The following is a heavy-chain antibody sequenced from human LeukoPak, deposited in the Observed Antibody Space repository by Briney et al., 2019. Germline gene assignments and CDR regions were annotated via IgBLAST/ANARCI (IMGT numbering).Heavy chain of an antibody. CDR2: IYYSGST. CDR3: ARATAYYCIDQ. Sequence: PGGSLRLSCAASGFTFSSYSMSWIRPPPGKGLEWIGYIYYSGSTNYNPSLKSRVTISVDTSKNQFSLKLSSVTAADTAVYYCARATAYYCIDQWGQGTLVTVSS. D-gene: IGHD2-21*01. V-gene: IGHV4-59*01. CDR1: GFTFSSYS. J-gene: IGHJ4*02.